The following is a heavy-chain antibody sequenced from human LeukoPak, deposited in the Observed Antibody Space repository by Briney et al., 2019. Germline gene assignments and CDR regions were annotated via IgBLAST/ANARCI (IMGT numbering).Heavy chain of an antibody. CDR2: ISYDGSNK. CDR3: AKIRRFGGVPIDY. Sequence: PGGSLRLSCAASGFTFSSYAMHWVRQAPGKGLEWVAVISYDGSNKYYADSVKGRFTISRDNSKNTLYLQMNSLRAEDTAVYYCAKIRRFGGVPIDYWGQGTLVTVSS. J-gene: IGHJ4*02. CDR1: GFTFSSYA. D-gene: IGHD3-16*01. V-gene: IGHV3-30*04.